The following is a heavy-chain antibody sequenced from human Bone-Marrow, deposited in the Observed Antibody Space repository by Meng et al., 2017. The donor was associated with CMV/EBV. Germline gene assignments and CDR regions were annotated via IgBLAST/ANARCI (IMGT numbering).Heavy chain of an antibody. CDR3: VKDGFIRGWYFYL. D-gene: IGHD6-19*01. V-gene: IGHV3-23*01. CDR2: VSGRDT. CDR1: GGSFSGYY. Sequence: ETLSLTCAVYGGSFSGYYWSWIRQPPGKGLEWVTGVSGRDTYYADSVKGRFTISRDDSKNTLYLQMNSLRAEDTAIYYCVKDGFIRGWYFYLWGQGTLVTVPS. J-gene: IGHJ1*01.